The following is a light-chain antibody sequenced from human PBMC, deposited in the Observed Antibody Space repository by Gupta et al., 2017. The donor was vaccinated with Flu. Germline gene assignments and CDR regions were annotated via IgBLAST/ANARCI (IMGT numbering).Light chain of an antibody. CDR2: GAS. CDR1: LSIGTN. J-gene: IGKJ1*01. Sequence: MTQSPATLSVSLGERATLSCRASLSIGTNLAWYQQKPGQAPRLLIYGASTRATGIPARFSGSGSGTEFSLTISSLQSEDFGIYYCQQYNRWWTFGQGTXVEIK. V-gene: IGKV3D-15*01. CDR3: QQYNRWWT.